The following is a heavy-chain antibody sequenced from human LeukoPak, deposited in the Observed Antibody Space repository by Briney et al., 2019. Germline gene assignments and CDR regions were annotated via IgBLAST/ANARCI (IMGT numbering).Heavy chain of an antibody. V-gene: IGHV1-2*02. J-gene: IGHJ4*02. D-gene: IGHD3-22*01. CDR1: GYTFTGYY. Sequence: ASVKVSCKASGYTFTGYYMHWVRQAPGQGLEWMGWINPNSGGTNYAQKFQGRVTMTRDTSISTAYMELNSLRAEDTAVYYCAKDVSTYHHDSRTPDYWGQGTLVTVSS. CDR2: INPNSGGT. CDR3: AKDVSTYHHDSRTPDY.